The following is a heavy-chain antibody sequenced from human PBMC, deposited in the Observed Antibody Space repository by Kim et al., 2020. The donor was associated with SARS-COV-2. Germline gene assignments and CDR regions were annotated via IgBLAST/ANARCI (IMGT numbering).Heavy chain of an antibody. CDR1: GGSISSRSHY. CDR3: ARRGYTYGTGWFDP. J-gene: IGHJ5*02. V-gene: IGHV4-39*01. Sequence: SETLSLTCTVSGGSISSRSHYWDWVRQSPGQRLEWLGTTYYTGSTVDNPSLTSLVTTSIDTSKNQFSLELRSVTAADTATYFFARRGYTYGTGWFDPWG. CDR2: TYYTGST. D-gene: IGHD5-18*01.